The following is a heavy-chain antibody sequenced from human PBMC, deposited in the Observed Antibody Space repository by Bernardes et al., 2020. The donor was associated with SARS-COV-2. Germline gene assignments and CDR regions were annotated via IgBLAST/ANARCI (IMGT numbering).Heavy chain of an antibody. CDR3: ATELQYDNIY. Sequence: GGSLRLSCATSGITFSTSDMAWVRQAPGKGLEWVSTISAIRNTHYADPVKGRFIISRDDAKNALYLQMNSLRADDTATYYCATELQYDNIYWDQGALVTVSS. J-gene: IGHJ4*02. CDR1: GITFSTSD. CDR2: ISAIRNT. D-gene: IGHD3-22*01. V-gene: IGHV3-23*01.